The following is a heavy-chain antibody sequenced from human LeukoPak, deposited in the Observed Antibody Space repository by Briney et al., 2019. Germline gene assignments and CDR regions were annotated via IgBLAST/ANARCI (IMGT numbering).Heavy chain of an antibody. CDR3: ARHDSRILAGDY. CDR2: IYSGGST. V-gene: IGHV3-66*04. CDR1: GFSLRGYA. D-gene: IGHD2-21*02. J-gene: IGHJ4*02. Sequence: GGSLRLSCVASGFSLRGYAMHWVRQAPGKGLEWVSVIYSGGSTYYADSVKGRFTISRDNSKNTLYLQMNSLRAEDTAVYYCARHDSRILAGDYWGQGTLVTVSS.